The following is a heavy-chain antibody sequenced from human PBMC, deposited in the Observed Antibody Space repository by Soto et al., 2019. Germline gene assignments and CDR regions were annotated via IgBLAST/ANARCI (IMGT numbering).Heavy chain of an antibody. V-gene: IGHV1-18*01. J-gene: IGHJ4*02. CDR3: ARGGYDSSGYYYDY. CDR1: GYSFTRYG. CDR2: ISAYNGNT. D-gene: IGHD3-22*01. Sequence: GASVKVSCKASGYSFTRYGIGWVRQAPGQGLEWMGWISAYNGNTKYAQKLQGRVTMTTDTSTSTAYMELRSLRSDDTAVYYCARGGYDSSGYYYDYWGQGTQVTVSS.